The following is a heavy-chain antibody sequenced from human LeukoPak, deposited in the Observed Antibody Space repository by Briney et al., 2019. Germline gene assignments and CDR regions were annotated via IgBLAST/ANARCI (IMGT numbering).Heavy chain of an antibody. J-gene: IGHJ5*02. CDR2: IIPIFGVA. CDR3: AREGTSVAGTWWFDP. CDR1: GGTFSTYA. V-gene: IGHV1-69*04. D-gene: IGHD6-19*01. Sequence: GASVKVSCKASGGTFSTYAISWVRQAPGQGLEWMGRIIPIFGVAKYAQRFQGGVTITADKSTSTAYMELSSLTSEDTAVYYCAREGTSVAGTWWFDPWGQGTLVTVSS.